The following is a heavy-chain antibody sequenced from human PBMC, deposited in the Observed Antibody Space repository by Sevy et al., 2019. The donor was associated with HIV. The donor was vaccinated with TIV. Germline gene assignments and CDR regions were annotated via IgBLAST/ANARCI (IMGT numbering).Heavy chain of an antibody. V-gene: IGHV3-23*01. CDR2: LSFGCGEI. CDR1: GFTFSKYS. CDR3: AREGCTKPHDF. D-gene: IGHD2-8*01. Sequence: GGSLRLSCAASGFTFSKYSMSWVRQPPGKGLEWVSTLSFGCGEINHADSAKGRFTISRDNSKNSLYLQMNNLRAEDTAGYYCAREGCTKPHDFWGQGTLVTVSS. J-gene: IGHJ4*02.